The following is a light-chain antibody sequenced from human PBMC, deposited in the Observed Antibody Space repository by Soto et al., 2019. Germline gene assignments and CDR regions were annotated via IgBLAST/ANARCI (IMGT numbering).Light chain of an antibody. CDR1: QSVLYSSNNKNY. J-gene: IGKJ4*01. Sequence: DIVMTQSPDSLAVSLGERATINCKSSQSVLYSSNNKNYLAWYQQKPGQSPKLLIYWASTRESGVPDRFSGSGSGTDFTLTISILQAEDVAVYYCQQYHSTPLTFGGGTKVEIK. CDR2: WAS. CDR3: QQYHSTPLT. V-gene: IGKV4-1*01.